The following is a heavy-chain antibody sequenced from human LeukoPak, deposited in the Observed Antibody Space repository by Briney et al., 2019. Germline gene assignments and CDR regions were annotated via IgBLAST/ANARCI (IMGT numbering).Heavy chain of an antibody. D-gene: IGHD3-22*01. CDR1: GFTFSSYE. Sequence: GGSLRLSCAASGFTFSSYEMNWVRQAPGKGLEWVSYISSSGSTIYYADSVKGRFTISRDNAKNSLYLQMNSLRAEDTAVYYCARVDYYDSSHIFDYWGQGTLVTVSS. V-gene: IGHV3-48*03. CDR3: ARVDYYDSSHIFDY. J-gene: IGHJ4*02. CDR2: ISSSGSTI.